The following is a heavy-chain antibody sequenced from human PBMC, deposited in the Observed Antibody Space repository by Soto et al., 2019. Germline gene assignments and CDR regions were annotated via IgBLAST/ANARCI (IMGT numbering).Heavy chain of an antibody. CDR1: GYSFTSYW. D-gene: IGHD6-13*01. V-gene: IGHV5-51*01. CDR3: ARRVELQLVQGSWDYYYYYYMDV. Sequence: GESLKISCKGSGYSFTSYWIGWVRQMPGKGLEWMGIIYPGDSDTRYSPSFQGRVTISADKSISTAYLQWSSLKASDTAMYYCARRVELQLVQGSWDYYYYYYMDVWGKGTTVTVSS. CDR2: IYPGDSDT. J-gene: IGHJ6*03.